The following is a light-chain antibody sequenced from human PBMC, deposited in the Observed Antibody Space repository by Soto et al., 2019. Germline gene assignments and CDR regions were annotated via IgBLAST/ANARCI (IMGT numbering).Light chain of an antibody. CDR2: GAS. Sequence: VLTQSPDTLYLSPGEGATLSCRASPRVNSSYLAWYQQKHDQAPRLLISGASDRPAGVPARVSGSGSGTDFTLTISRLEPDDGAVYDCQQYENSPVTFGQGTRLQIK. CDR1: PRVNSSY. J-gene: IGKJ2*01. CDR3: QQYENSPVT. V-gene: IGKV3-20*01.